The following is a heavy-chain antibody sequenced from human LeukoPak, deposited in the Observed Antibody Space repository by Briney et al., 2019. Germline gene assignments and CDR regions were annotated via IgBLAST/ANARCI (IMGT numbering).Heavy chain of an antibody. V-gene: IGHV1-69*01. D-gene: IGHD2-2*01. CDR2: IIPIFRTA. CDR1: GGTFSSYA. CDR3: ARVLLVGDIVVVPAASFFDP. Sequence: SVKVSCKASGGTFSSYAISWVRQAPGQGLEWMGGIIPIFRTANYAQKFQGRVTITADESTSTAYMELNSLRSEDTAVYYCARVLLVGDIVVVPAASFFDPWGQGTLVTVSS. J-gene: IGHJ5*02.